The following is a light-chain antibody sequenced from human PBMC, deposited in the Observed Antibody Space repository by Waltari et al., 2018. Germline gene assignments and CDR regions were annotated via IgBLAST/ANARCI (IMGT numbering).Light chain of an antibody. CDR3: QQYYSTPPAYT. V-gene: IGKV4-1*01. J-gene: IGKJ2*01. CDR1: QSVLYSSNNKNY. Sequence: DIVMTQSPDSLAVSLGERATINCKSSQSVLYSSNNKNYLAWYQQKPGQPPKLLIYWASTRESGVPDRFSGSGSGTDFTLTISSQQAEDVAVYYCQQYYSTPPAYTFGQGTKLEIK. CDR2: WAS.